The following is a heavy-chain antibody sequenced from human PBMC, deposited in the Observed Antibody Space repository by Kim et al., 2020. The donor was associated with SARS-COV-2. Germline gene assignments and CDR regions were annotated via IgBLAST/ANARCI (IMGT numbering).Heavy chain of an antibody. CDR2: INHSGST. CDR1: GGSFSGYY. CDR3: ARVRGNYDILTGYYTSYYYYGMDV. J-gene: IGHJ6*02. V-gene: IGHV4-34*01. D-gene: IGHD3-9*01. Sequence: SETLSLTCAVYGGSFSGYYWSWIRQPPGKGLEWIGEINHSGSTNYNPSLKSRVTISVDTSKNQFSLKLSSVTAADTAVYYCARVRGNYDILTGYYTSYYYYGMDVWGQGTTVTVSS.